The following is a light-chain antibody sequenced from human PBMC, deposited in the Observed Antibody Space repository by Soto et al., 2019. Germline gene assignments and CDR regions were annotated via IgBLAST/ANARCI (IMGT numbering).Light chain of an antibody. V-gene: IGKV1-39*01. CDR3: QQSYTTPLT. J-gene: IGKJ3*01. Sequence: DIQMTQSPSSQSASVGDRVTMTCRASENVMTYLNWYQQKSGKAPKLLIYGASSLQGGVPSRFSGTGSETNFSLTISAVQPEDYAIYHCQQSYTTPLTFGPGTKVDFK. CDR2: GAS. CDR1: ENVMTY.